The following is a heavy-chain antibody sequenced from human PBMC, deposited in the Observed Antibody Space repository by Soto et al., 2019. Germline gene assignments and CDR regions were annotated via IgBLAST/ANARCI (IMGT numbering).Heavy chain of an antibody. Sequence: GESLNISCKGSGYSFTSYFIGWVRQMPGKGLEWMGIIYHGDSDTRYSPSFQGQVTVSADKSISTAYLQWSSLKASDTAMYYCARVSSSSESIDYWGQGTLVTV. D-gene: IGHD6-6*01. CDR2: IYHGDSDT. J-gene: IGHJ4*02. V-gene: IGHV5-51*01. CDR1: GYSFTSYF. CDR3: ARVSSSSESIDY.